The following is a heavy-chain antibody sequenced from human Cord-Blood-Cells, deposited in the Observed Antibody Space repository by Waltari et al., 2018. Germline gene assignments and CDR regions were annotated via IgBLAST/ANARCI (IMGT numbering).Heavy chain of an antibody. CDR1: GGTFSSYA. CDR3: AREPTGRAYSSSYWYFDL. D-gene: IGHD6-6*01. CDR2: IIPIFGTA. J-gene: IGHJ2*01. V-gene: IGHV1-69*06. Sequence: QVQLVQSGAEVKKPGSSVKVSCKASGGTFSSYAISWVRQAPEQGLEWMGGIIPIFGTANYAQKFQGRVTITADKSTSTAYMELSSLRSEDTAVYYCAREPTGRAYSSSYWYFDLWGRGTLVTVSS.